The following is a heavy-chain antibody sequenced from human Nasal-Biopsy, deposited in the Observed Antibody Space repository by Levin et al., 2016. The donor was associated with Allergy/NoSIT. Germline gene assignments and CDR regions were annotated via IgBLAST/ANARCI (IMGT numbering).Heavy chain of an antibody. CDR1: GFPFNEYA. V-gene: IGHV3-23*01. J-gene: IGHJ6*02. CDR2: ISGAGEGT. Sequence: GGSLRLSCAASGFPFNEYAMTWVRQAPGKGLEWVSAISGAGEGTFYGDSVKGRFIISKDSSKNVLYLQMNSLRAEDTAVYYCGTSSYGSGKYYYFYGMDVWGQGTTVTVSS. CDR3: GTSSYGSGKYYYFYGMDV. D-gene: IGHD3-10*01.